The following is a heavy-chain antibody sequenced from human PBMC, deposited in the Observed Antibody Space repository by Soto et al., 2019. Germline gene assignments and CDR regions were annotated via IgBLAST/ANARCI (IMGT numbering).Heavy chain of an antibody. J-gene: IGHJ4*02. CDR1: GYSFATYW. D-gene: IGHD4-17*01. CDR3: ARHSALFHDYGDYGAIDY. Sequence: EVQLVQSGAEVKKPGESLKISCEGSGYSFATYWIGWVRQMPGKGLEWMGIIYPDDSDTRYSPSFQGQVTISADKSISTAYLQWSSLKASDTAMYYCARHSALFHDYGDYGAIDYWGQGTLVTVSS. CDR2: IYPDDSDT. V-gene: IGHV5-51*01.